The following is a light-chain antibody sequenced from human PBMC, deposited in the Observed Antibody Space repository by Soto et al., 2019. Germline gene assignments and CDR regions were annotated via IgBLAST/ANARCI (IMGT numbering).Light chain of an antibody. V-gene: IGKV3D-20*02. J-gene: IGKJ1*01. CDR1: QSVSSSY. Sequence: ELWLTRSPGTLSLSPWDQPTLSCRASQSVSSSYLAWYQQKPAQAPRLLIYGAASRATGIPDRFSGSGSGTNFTLTISSLEPEDSAFYYCQQRDNWPQTFGQGTKVDIK. CDR2: GAA. CDR3: QQRDNWPQT.